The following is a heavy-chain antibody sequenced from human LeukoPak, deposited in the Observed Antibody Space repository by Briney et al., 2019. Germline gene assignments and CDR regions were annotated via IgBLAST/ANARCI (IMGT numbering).Heavy chain of an antibody. CDR1: GGSITGHY. V-gene: IGHV4-59*11. CDR2: IHYTGST. D-gene: IGHD3-16*01. Sequence: SETLSLTCTVSGGSITGHYWSWIRQPPGKGLEWIGYIHYTGSTNYNPSLNSRITMSVDTPNNQFSLRLTSVTATDTAVYYCARLHALGAEEFDPWGQGALVSVSS. J-gene: IGHJ5*02. CDR3: ARLHALGAEEFDP.